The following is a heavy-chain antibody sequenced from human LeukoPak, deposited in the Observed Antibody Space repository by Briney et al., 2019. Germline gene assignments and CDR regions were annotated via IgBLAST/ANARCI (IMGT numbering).Heavy chain of an antibody. J-gene: IGHJ4*02. CDR3: TRERARGVSSGYYVVY. CDR2: IRSKAYGGTT. CDR1: GFSVRTTY. V-gene: IGHV3-49*02. Sequence: GGSLILSCAASGFSVRTTYMSWVRQAPGKGLEWVGFIRSKAYGGTTEYAASVKGRFTISRDDSKSIAYLQMNSLKTEDTAVYYCTRERARGVSSGYYVVYWGQGTLVTVSS. D-gene: IGHD3-22*01.